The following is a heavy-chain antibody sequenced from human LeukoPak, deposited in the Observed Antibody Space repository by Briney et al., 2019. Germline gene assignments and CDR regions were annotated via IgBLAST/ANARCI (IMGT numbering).Heavy chain of an antibody. CDR3: ARHYYDILTGYSYFDY. J-gene: IGHJ4*02. D-gene: IGHD3-9*01. CDR2: RYHSGTT. V-gene: IGHV4-30-2*01. Sequence: PSQTLSLTCAVSGGSTSSGGQSWSWIRQTAAKGLEWIGYRYHSGTTYYNPSLKTRVTISEDRSKNQFSLKLNSVTAADTAVYYCARHYYDILTGYSYFDYWGQGTLVTVSS. CDR1: GGSTSSGGQS.